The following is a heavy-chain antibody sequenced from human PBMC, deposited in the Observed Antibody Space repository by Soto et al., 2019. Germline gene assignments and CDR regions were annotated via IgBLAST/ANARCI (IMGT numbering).Heavy chain of an antibody. CDR3: ARVPSPFAYYYAMDV. Sequence: KLPLTCSVSGDPISSRNQYGTWILQPPGKGLERIGYIFSSGTTYYNPYLKSRLTMALEASQNQFSLKVKSMTDADTAVYYCARVPSPFAYYYAMDVWGQGNTVT. D-gene: IGHD3-16*01. CDR1: GDPISSRNQY. J-gene: IGHJ6*02. V-gene: IGHV4-30-4*01. CDR2: IFSSGTT.